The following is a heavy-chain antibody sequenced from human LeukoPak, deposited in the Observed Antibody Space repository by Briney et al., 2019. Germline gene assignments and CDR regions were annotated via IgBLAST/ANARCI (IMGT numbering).Heavy chain of an antibody. CDR3: AADSSGYWNY. CDR1: GFAFSTYS. J-gene: IGHJ4*02. CDR2: ISSSAATI. Sequence: GGSLRLSCAASGFAFSTYSMNWVRQAPGNGLEWVSSISSSAATIHYADSVKGRFTISRDNAKNSLYLQMNSLRDEDTAVYYCAADSSGYWNYWGQGTLVTVSS. D-gene: IGHD3-22*01. V-gene: IGHV3-48*02.